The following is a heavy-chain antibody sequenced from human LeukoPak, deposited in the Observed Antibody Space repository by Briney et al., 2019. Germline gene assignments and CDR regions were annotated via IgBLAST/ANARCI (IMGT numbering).Heavy chain of an antibody. Sequence: SETLSLTCAAYGGSFSGYYWSWIRQPPGKGLEWIGYIYYSGSTNYNPSLKSRVTISVDTSKNQFSLKLSSVTAADTAVFYCARGNWGKGFYFDYWGQGTLVTVSS. CDR2: IYYSGST. V-gene: IGHV4-59*12. CDR3: ARGNWGKGFYFDY. D-gene: IGHD7-27*01. CDR1: GGSFSGYY. J-gene: IGHJ4*02.